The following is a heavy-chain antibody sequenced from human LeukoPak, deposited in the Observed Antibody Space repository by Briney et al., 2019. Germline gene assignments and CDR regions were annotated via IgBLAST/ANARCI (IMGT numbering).Heavy chain of an antibody. D-gene: IGHD1-26*01. CDR1: GGTFSSYA. Sequence: SVKVSCKASGGTFSSYAISWVRQAPGQGLEWMGGIIPIFGTANYAQKFQGRVTITADESTSAAYMELSSLRSEDTAVYYCAGPHSGSYGPAGYWGQGTLVTVSS. CDR3: AGPHSGSYGPAGY. CDR2: IIPIFGTA. J-gene: IGHJ4*02. V-gene: IGHV1-69*01.